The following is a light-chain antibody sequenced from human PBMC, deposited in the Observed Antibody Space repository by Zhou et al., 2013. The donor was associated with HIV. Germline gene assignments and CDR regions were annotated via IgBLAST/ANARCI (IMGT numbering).Light chain of an antibody. Sequence: EIVLTQSPATLSLSPGERATLSCRASQSVSSYLAWYQHKPGQAPRLLIYDASNRATGIPARFSGSGSGTDFTLTISSLEPEDFAVYYCQQRSYWTFGQGTKAKSN. CDR2: DAS. J-gene: IGKJ1*01. V-gene: IGKV3-11*01. CDR1: QSVSSY. CDR3: QQRSYWT.